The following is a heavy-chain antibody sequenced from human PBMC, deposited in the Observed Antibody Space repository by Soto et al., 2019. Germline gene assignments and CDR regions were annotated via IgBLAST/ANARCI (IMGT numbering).Heavy chain of an antibody. CDR1: GFTFFTSA. D-gene: IGHD2-21*02. V-gene: IGHV1-58*02. Sequence: AVKVSCKASGFTFFTSAIQWVRQARGQRLEWMGWIVVGSGNTNYAQKFQERVTITRDMSTNTAYMELTSLRSEDTAVYYCAADPYCGGDCYFDYWGQGTMVTVSS. J-gene: IGHJ4*02. CDR2: IVVGSGNT. CDR3: AADPYCGGDCYFDY.